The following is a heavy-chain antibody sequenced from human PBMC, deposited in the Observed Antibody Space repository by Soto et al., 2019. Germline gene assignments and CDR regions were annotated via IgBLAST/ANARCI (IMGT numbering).Heavy chain of an antibody. Sequence: EVQLVESGGGLVQPGRSLRLSCAASGFTFDDYAMHWVRQAPGKGLECVSGISWNSGSIGYADSVKGRFTISRDNAKNSLYLQMNSLRAEDTALYYCAKDFGDYYYYYMDVWGKGTTVTVSS. CDR1: GFTFDDYA. CDR3: AKDFGDYYYYYMDV. V-gene: IGHV3-9*01. D-gene: IGHD3-10*01. CDR2: ISWNSGSI. J-gene: IGHJ6*03.